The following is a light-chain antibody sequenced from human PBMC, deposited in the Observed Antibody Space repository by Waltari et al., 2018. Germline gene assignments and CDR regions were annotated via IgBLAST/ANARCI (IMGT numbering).Light chain of an antibody. CDR1: QIISTY. J-gene: IGKJ2*01. CDR3: QQSYSHPYT. V-gene: IGKV1-39*01. Sequence: IQITQSPSSLSASLGTGVTITCRASQIISTYLNWYQQKPGKAPKFLIYAASSLHSGVPSRFSSSGSGTDFTLTISSLQPEDFATYSCQQSYSHPYTFGQGTKLEIE. CDR2: AAS.